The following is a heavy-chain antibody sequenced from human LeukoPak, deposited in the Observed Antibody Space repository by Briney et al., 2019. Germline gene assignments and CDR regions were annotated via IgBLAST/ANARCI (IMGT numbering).Heavy chain of an antibody. J-gene: IGHJ3*02. Sequence: GGSLRLSCAAPGFTFSNAWMSWVRQAPGKGLEWVGRIKSKTDGGTTDYAAPVKGRFTISRDDSKNTLYLQMNSLKTEDTAVYYCTTGVVITGTDAFDIWGQGTMVTVSS. CDR2: IKSKTDGGTT. CDR1: GFTFSNAW. V-gene: IGHV3-15*01. D-gene: IGHD3-22*01. CDR3: TTGVVITGTDAFDI.